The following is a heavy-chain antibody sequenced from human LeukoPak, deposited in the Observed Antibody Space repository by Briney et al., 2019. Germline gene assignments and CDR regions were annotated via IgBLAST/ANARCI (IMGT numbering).Heavy chain of an antibody. Sequence: SETLSLTCTVSGGSISSYYWSWIRQPPGKGLEWIGYIYYSGSTNYNPSLKSRVTISVDRSKNQFSLKLSSVTAADTAVYYCARVSCGGGDCYPTFDYWGQGTLVTVSS. CDR2: IYYSGST. V-gene: IGHV4-59*12. D-gene: IGHD2-21*02. CDR3: ARVSCGGGDCYPTFDY. J-gene: IGHJ4*02. CDR1: GGSISSYY.